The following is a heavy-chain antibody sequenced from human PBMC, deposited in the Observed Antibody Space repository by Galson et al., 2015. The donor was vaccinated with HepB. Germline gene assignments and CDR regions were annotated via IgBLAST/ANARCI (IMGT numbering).Heavy chain of an antibody. CDR2: IRKDATLK. D-gene: IGHD1-26*01. J-gene: IGHJ4*02. V-gene: IGHV3-7*03. Sequence: SLRLSCAASGFTFSNYWMSWLRQAPGKGLEWVANIRKDATLKFYGDSVKGRFTVSRDNARSSLFLQMDSLRVDDTAVYYCACLKWDPLRYFDDWGQGTLVTVSS. CDR3: ACLKWDPLRYFDD. CDR1: GFTFSNYW.